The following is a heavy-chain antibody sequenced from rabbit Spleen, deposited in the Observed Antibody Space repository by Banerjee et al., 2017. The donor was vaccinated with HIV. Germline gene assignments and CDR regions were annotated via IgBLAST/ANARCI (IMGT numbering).Heavy chain of an antibody. CDR2: IEGGNSAFS. V-gene: IGHV1S40*01. D-gene: IGHD8-1*01. Sequence: QSLEESGGGLVKPGASLTLTCTASGVSFSSNHYMCWVRQAPGKGLEWIACIEGGNSAFSYFASWAKGRFTISKTSSTTVTLQMTSLTAADTATYFCARDTGSSFSSYGMDLWGPGTRVTVS. J-gene: IGHJ6*01. CDR1: GVSFSSNHY. CDR3: ARDTGSSFSSYGMDL.